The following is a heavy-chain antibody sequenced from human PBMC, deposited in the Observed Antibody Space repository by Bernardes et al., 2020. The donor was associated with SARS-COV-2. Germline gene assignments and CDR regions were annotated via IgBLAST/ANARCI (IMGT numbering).Heavy chain of an antibody. CDR3: ALSDLYCSSTSCYSSGWTFDY. J-gene: IGHJ4*02. CDR1: GFSLSTSGVG. D-gene: IGHD2-2*02. CDR2: IYWNDDK. Sequence: PTLVKPTQTLTLTCTFSGFSLSTSGVGVGWIRQPPGKALEWLALIYWNDDKRYSPSLKSRLTITKDTSKNQVVLTMTNMDPVDTATYYCALSDLYCSSTSCYSSGWTFDYWGQGTLVTVSS. V-gene: IGHV2-5*01.